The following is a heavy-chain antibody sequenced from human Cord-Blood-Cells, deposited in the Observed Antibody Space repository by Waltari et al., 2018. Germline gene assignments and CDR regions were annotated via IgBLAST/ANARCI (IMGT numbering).Heavy chain of an antibody. Sequence: EVQLLESGGGLVQPGGSLRLSCAASGFTFSRYAMSWVRQAPGKGLEWVSAFSGSGGSTYYADSVKGRFTISRDNSKNTLYLQMNSLRAEDTVVYYCAKLLIAGDAFDIWGQGTMVTVSS. CDR1: GFTFSRYA. CDR2: FSGSGGST. J-gene: IGHJ3*02. D-gene: IGHD2-21*01. V-gene: IGHV3-23*01. CDR3: AKLLIAGDAFDI.